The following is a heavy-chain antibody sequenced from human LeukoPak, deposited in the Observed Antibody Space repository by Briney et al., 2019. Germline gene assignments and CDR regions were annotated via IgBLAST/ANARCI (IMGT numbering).Heavy chain of an antibody. CDR2: ISAYNGNT. CDR1: GYTFTSYG. D-gene: IGHD2-15*01. Sequence: ASVKVSCKASGYTFTSYGISWVRQAPGQGLEWMGWISAYNGNTNYAQKLQGRVTMTTDTSTSTAYMELRSLRSDDTAVYYCARGAHPRYCSGGSCLPQYYYYYYYMDVWGKGTAVTVSS. CDR3: ARGAHPRYCSGGSCLPQYYYYYYYMDV. V-gene: IGHV1-18*01. J-gene: IGHJ6*03.